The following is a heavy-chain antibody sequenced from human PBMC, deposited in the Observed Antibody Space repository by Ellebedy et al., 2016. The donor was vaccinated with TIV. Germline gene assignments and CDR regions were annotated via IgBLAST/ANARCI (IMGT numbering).Heavy chain of an antibody. CDR1: GYTFTSYD. CDR3: ARIKEGYCSSTSCRPRGAFDI. CDR2: MNPNSGNT. D-gene: IGHD2-2*01. V-gene: IGHV1-8*01. Sequence: ASVKVSXKASGYTFTSYDINWVRQATGQGLEWMGWMNPNSGNTGYAQKFQGRVTMTRNTSISTAYMELSSLRSEDTAVYYCARIKEGYCSSTSCRPRGAFDIWGQGTMVTVSS. J-gene: IGHJ3*02.